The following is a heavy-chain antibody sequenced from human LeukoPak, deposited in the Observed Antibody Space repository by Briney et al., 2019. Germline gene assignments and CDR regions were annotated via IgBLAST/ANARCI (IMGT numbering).Heavy chain of an antibody. J-gene: IGHJ4*02. CDR1: GFNFITSS. CDR3: VAGTLGY. V-gene: IGHV1-3*01. D-gene: IGHD3-3*01. CDR2: ITVASGNT. Sequence: ASVKVSCKTFGFNFITSSIYWVRQAPGQRLEWLGWITVASGNTRYSDNLQGRVTLTRDTSANTVYMDLSDLRSVDTAVYYCVAGTLGYWGQGTLVTVS.